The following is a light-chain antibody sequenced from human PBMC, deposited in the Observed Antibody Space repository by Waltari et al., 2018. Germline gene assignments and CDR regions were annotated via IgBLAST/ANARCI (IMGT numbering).Light chain of an antibody. Sequence: DIVMTQSPDYLAVSLGERATLNCKSSQSILYSSNNKNYLAWYQQKPGQAPKLLIYWASTRESGVPDRFSGSGSGTDFTLTISSLQAEDVAVYHCQQYYSSPPTFGQGTKLEIK. J-gene: IGKJ2*01. CDR2: WAS. CDR1: QSILYSSNNKNY. CDR3: QQYYSSPPT. V-gene: IGKV4-1*01.